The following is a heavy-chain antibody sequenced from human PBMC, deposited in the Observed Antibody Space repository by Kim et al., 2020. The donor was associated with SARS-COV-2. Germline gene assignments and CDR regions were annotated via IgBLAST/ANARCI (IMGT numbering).Heavy chain of an antibody. V-gene: IGHV3-53*04. Sequence: YYADSVKGRFTISRHNSKNTLYLQMNSLRAEDTAVYYCARSYGSGSHFDYWGQGTLVTVSS. D-gene: IGHD3-10*01. J-gene: IGHJ4*02. CDR3: ARSYGSGSHFDY.